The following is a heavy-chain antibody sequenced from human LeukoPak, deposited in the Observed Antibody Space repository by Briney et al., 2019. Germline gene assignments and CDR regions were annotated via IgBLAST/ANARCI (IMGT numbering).Heavy chain of an antibody. CDR3: ARDGHRRYHYDSSGREDAFDI. CDR2: ISAYNGHT. Sequence: ASVKVSCNASGGTFSSYAISWVRQAPGQGLEWMGWISAYNGHTKYAQKVQGRVTMTRDTSTSTAYMELRSLRSDDTAVYYCARDGHRRYHYDSSGREDAFDIWGQGTMVTVSS. D-gene: IGHD3-22*01. J-gene: IGHJ3*02. CDR1: GGTFSSYA. V-gene: IGHV1-18*01.